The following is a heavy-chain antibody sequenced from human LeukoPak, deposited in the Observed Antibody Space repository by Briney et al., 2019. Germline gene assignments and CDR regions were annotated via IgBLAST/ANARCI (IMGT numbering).Heavy chain of an antibody. Sequence: SETLSLTCAVYGGSFGGYYWSWIRQPPGKGLEWIGEINHSGSTNYNPSLKSRVTISVDTSKNQFSLKLSSVTAADTAVYYCARAASYDFWSGYRSPGAIDYWGQGTLVTVSS. CDR1: GGSFGGYY. J-gene: IGHJ4*02. D-gene: IGHD3-3*01. CDR3: ARAASYDFWSGYRSPGAIDY. CDR2: INHSGST. V-gene: IGHV4-34*01.